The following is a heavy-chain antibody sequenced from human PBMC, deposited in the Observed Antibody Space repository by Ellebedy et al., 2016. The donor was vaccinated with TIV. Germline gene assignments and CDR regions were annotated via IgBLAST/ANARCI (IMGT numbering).Heavy chain of an antibody. D-gene: IGHD2-15*01. CDR1: GFTFSLFT. V-gene: IGHV3-69-1*01. CDR3: ARGHCSGSSCLYYYYGMDV. J-gene: IGHJ6*02. CDR2: IFIDSTT. Sequence: GESLKISCAASGFTFSLFTMTWVRQAPGKGLEWVSVIFIDSTTYYADSVKGRFTISRDNAKNSLYLQMNSLRAEDTSVYYCARGHCSGSSCLYYYYGMDVWGQGTTVTVAS.